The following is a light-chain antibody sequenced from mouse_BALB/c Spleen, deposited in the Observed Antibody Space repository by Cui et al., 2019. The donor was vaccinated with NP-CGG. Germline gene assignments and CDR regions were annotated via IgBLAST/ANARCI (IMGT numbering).Light chain of an antibody. Sequence: QAVVTQYSALTTSPGETVTLTCRSSTGAVTTSNYANWVQEKPDHFFTGLIGGTNNRAPGVPARFSGSLIGDKAALTITGAQTEDEAIYFCTLWYSNHWVFGGGTKLTVL. CDR3: TLWYSNHWV. CDR1: TGAVTTSNY. CDR2: GTN. V-gene: IGLV1*01. J-gene: IGLJ1*01.